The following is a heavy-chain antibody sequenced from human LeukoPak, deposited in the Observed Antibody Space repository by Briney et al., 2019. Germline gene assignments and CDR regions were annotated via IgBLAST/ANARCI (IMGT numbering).Heavy chain of an antibody. Sequence: GGSLRLSCAASGFTFSNYWMSWVRQAPGKGLEWVANIKHDGSEKYYADSVKGRFTISRDSAKNSLYLQTNSLRAEDTAVYYCARYQPGDNLFESWGQGTLVIVSS. V-gene: IGHV3-7*01. J-gene: IGHJ5*01. CDR1: GFTFSNYW. CDR2: IKHDGSEK. CDR3: ARYQPGDNLFES.